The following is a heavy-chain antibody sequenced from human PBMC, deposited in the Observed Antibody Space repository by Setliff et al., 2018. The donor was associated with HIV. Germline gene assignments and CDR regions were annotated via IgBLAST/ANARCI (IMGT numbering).Heavy chain of an antibody. J-gene: IGHJ4*02. CDR1: GFTFSIYT. CDR2: LSGDSNHI. D-gene: IGHD5-18*01. Sequence: PGESLKISCAASGFTFSIYTMNWVRQAPGKGLEWVSSLSGDSNHIYYADSVQGRFTISRDNAKNSVYLQMNSLRAEDTAVYYCARGARGYSYGWGQGTLVTVSS. V-gene: IGHV3-21*01. CDR3: ARGARGYSYG.